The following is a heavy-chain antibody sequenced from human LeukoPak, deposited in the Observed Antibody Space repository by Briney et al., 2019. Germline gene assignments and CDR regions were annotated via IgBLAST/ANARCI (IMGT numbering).Heavy chain of an antibody. V-gene: IGHV3-9*01. J-gene: IGHJ4*02. CDR2: ISWNSGSI. CDR3: AKDPLVTLSGSYSGYYFDY. Sequence: GGSLRLSCAASGFTFDDYAMHWVRQAPGKGLEWASGISWNSGSIGYADSVKGRFTISRDNAKNSLYLQMNSLRAEDTALYYCAKDPLVTLSGSYSGYYFDYWGQGTLVTVSS. D-gene: IGHD1-26*01. CDR1: GFTFDDYA.